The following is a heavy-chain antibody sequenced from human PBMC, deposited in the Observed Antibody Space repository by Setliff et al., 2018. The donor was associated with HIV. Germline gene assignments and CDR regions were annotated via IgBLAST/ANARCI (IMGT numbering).Heavy chain of an antibody. J-gene: IGHJ6*02. Sequence: PSETLSLTCTVSGGSISSCYWRWIRQPAGKGLEWIGRFYTSGSTNYNPSLKSRVTMSVDTSKNQFSLKVRYVTAAATAIYYCAREIWGQVAHVPYGMDVWGQGTTVTVS. CDR2: FYTSGST. CDR1: GGSISSCY. V-gene: IGHV4-4*07. D-gene: IGHD5-12*01. CDR3: AREIWGQVAHVPYGMDV.